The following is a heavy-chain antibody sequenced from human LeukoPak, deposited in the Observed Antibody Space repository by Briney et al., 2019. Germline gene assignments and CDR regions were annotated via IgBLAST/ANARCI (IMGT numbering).Heavy chain of an antibody. D-gene: IGHD3-10*01. CDR3: ARGTRYGTGDY. CDR1: GGSISSYY. J-gene: IGHJ4*02. Sequence: SETLSLTCTVSGGSISSYYWSWIRQPPGKGLEWIGYIYYSGSTNYSPSLKSRVTISVDTSKNQFSLELSSVTAADTAVYYCARGTRYGTGDYWGQGTLVTVSS. V-gene: IGHV4-59*08. CDR2: IYYSGST.